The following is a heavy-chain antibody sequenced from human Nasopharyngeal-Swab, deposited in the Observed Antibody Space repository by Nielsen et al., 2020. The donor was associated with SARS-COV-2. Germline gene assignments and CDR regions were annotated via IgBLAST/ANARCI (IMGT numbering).Heavy chain of an antibody. CDR3: ARASAGYCSAGGCYWRPFDI. CDR2: IRGNGEAT. J-gene: IGHJ3*02. Sequence: GGSLRLSCAASGFTFASYSMTWVRQAPGKGLEWVSIIRGNGEATDSADSVKGRFAISRDNSKKLVYLQMDNLRAEDTAVYYCARASAGYCSAGGCYWRPFDIWGQGTMVTVSS. CDR1: GFTFASYS. D-gene: IGHD2-15*01. V-gene: IGHV3-23*01.